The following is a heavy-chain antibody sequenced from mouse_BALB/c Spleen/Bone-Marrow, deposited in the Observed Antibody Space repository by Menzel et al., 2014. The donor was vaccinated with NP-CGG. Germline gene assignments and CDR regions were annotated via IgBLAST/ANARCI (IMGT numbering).Heavy chain of an antibody. CDR1: GFTFSDYG. V-gene: IGHV5-15*02. CDR2: ISNLAYGI. CDR3: ARGGIYYGNYLAN. J-gene: IGHJ3*01. D-gene: IGHD2-1*01. Sequence: EVMLVESGGGLVQPGGSRKLSCAASGFTFSDYGMAWVRQALGKGPEWVAFISNLAYGIYYADSVTGRFTISRENAKNTLYLEMSSLRSEDTAMYYCARGGIYYGNYLANWGQGTLVTVSA.